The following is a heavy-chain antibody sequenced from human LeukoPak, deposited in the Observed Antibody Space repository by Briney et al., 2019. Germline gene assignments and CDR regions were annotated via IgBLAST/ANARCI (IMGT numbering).Heavy chain of an antibody. V-gene: IGHV1-69*06. CDR2: IIPIFGTA. Sequence: SVKVSCKASGGTFSSYAISWVRQAPGQGLEWMGGIIPIFGTANYAQKFQGRVTITADKSTSTAYMELSSLRSEDTAVYYCARELPSPNDHHYFDYWGQGTLVTVSS. J-gene: IGHJ4*02. CDR3: ARELPSPNDHHYFDY. D-gene: IGHD1-1*01. CDR1: GGTFSSYA.